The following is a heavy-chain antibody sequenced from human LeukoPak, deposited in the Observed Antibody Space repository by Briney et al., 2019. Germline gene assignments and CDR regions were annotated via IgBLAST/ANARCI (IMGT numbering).Heavy chain of an antibody. CDR3: ARERGVGSGWYKSHYYYYYGMDV. V-gene: IGHV3-11*01. CDR2: ISSSGSTI. CDR1: GFTFSDYY. D-gene: IGHD6-19*01. J-gene: IGHJ6*02. Sequence: GGSLRLSCAASGFTFSDYYMSWIRQAPGKGLEWVSYISSSGSTIYYADSVKGRFTISRDNAKNSLYLQMNSLRAEDMAVYYCARERGVGSGWYKSHYYYYYGMDVWGQGTTVTVSS.